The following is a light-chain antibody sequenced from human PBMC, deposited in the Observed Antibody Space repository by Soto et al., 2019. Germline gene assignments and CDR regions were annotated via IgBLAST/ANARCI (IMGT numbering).Light chain of an antibody. Sequence: EILLTQSAGTPSLSPGERATLSCRASQSVSSSYLACYQQKPGHAPRFFIYGASARSSGIRARFSGSGSGTELTLTISSLQSEDSAVYYCQQCKKRPPWTSGQRTKV. J-gene: IGKJ1*01. CDR2: GAS. CDR3: QQCKKRPPWT. CDR1: QSVSSSY. V-gene: IGKV3D-15*01.